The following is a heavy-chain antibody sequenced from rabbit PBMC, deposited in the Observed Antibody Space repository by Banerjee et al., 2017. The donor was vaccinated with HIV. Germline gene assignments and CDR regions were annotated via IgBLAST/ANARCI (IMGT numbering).Heavy chain of an antibody. J-gene: IGHJ4*01. D-gene: IGHD8-1*01. CDR2: INTGSGSA. CDR3: ARSVAGADWSYAL. CDR1: GSTLSRYY. Sequence: QEQLEESGGDLVKPEGSLTLTCTASGSTLSRYYICWVRQAPGKGLEWIGCINTGSGSAYYANWVISRFTISKTSSTTVTLQMTSLTAADTATYFCARSVAGADWSYALWGPGTLVTVS. V-gene: IGHV1S45*01.